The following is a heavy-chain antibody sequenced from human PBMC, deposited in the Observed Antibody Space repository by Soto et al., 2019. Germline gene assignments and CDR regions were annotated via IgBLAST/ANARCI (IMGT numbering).Heavy chain of an antibody. Sequence: RSQTLSLTCAVSGDSVSSTSAAWNWIRQSPSRGLEWLGRTYYRSKWYNDYAISVKSRITINPDTSKNQFSLQLDSVTPEDTAVYYCARLLANVDFGMDAWGQGTTVTVSS. D-gene: IGHD2-8*01. CDR3: ARLLANVDFGMDA. CDR2: TYYRSKWYN. J-gene: IGHJ6*02. CDR1: GDSVSSTSAA. V-gene: IGHV6-1*01.